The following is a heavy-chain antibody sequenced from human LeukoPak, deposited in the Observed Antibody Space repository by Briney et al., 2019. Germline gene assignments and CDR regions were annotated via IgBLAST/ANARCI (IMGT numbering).Heavy chain of an antibody. Sequence: SETLSLTCTVSGGSISSSSYYWSWIRQPPGKGLEWIGYIYYSGSTNYNPSLKSRVTISVDTSKNQFSLKLRSVTAADMAVYYCARVTGYMIEDYFDYWGQGTLVTVSS. D-gene: IGHD3-22*01. CDR2: IYYSGST. CDR1: GGSISSSSYY. CDR3: ARVTGYMIEDYFDY. J-gene: IGHJ4*02. V-gene: IGHV4-61*01.